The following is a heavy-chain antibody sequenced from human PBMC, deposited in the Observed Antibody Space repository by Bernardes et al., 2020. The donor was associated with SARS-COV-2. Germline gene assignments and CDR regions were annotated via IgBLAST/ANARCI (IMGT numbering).Heavy chain of an antibody. D-gene: IGHD3-16*01. CDR3: TKDGGAWTDFDS. CDR2: ISHNEKKT. V-gene: IGHV3-30*04. Sequence: GGSLRLSCSASTFSFTSWTMHWVRQAPGKGLEWVAEISHNEKKTDYTTSVEGRFYISRDNSRNTLYLQMNSLTFDDSATYYCTKDGGAWTDFDSWGQGTLVTVSS. J-gene: IGHJ4*02. CDR1: TFSFTSWT.